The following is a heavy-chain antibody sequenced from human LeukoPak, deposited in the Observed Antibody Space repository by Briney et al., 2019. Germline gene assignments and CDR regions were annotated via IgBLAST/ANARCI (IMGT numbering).Heavy chain of an antibody. Sequence: PGGSLRLSCAASGFTFSSYNMNWVRQAPGKGLEWVSYISSSSSPIFYADSVKGRFTISRDNAKNSLYLQMNSLRDEDTAVYYCARGGTCCPDYWGQGTLVTVSS. CDR2: ISSSSSPI. CDR1: GFTFSSYN. J-gene: IGHJ4*02. D-gene: IGHD3-16*01. CDR3: ARGGTCCPDY. V-gene: IGHV3-48*02.